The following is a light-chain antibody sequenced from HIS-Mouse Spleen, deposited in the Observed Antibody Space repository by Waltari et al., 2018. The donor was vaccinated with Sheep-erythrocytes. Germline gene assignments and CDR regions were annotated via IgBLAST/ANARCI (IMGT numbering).Light chain of an antibody. V-gene: IGLV2-8*01. CDR1: SSDVGGYNY. CDR2: EVS. Sequence: QSALTQPPSASGSPGQSVTISCTGTSSDVGGYNYVSWYQQHPGNAPKLRIYEVSKRPSGVPDRFPGSKSGNTASLTVSGLQAEDEADYYCSSYAGSNNWVFGGGTKLTVL. CDR3: SSYAGSNNWV. J-gene: IGLJ3*02.